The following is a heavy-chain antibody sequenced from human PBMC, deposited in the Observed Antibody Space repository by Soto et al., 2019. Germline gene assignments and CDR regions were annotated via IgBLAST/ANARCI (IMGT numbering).Heavy chain of an antibody. CDR2: TVPIVDTS. CDR1: GGTFSSYA. CDR3: VRVVAITGYPDN. D-gene: IGHD5-12*01. Sequence: QVQLVQSGAEVRQPASSVKVSCKTSGGTFSSYAISWVRQAPGQGLEWMGGTVPIVDTSTYAQKFQGRVTITADESPNTVYMELSSLRSDDTSVYYCVRVVAITGYPDNWGQGTLGTVSS. V-gene: IGHV1-69*12. J-gene: IGHJ4*02.